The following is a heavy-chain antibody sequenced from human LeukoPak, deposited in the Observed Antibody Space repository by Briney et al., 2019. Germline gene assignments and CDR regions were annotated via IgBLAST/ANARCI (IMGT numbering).Heavy chain of an antibody. Sequence: PGGSLRLSCAASGFTFSSYTMNWVRVAPGKGLEWVSSISTRSDYIYYADSVKGRFTISRDNAKNSLYLQMSSLRAEDTALYYCARAYTLNWFDPWGQGTLVTVSS. J-gene: IGHJ5*02. CDR3: ARAYTLNWFDP. D-gene: IGHD2-2*02. CDR2: ISTRSDYI. V-gene: IGHV3-21*01. CDR1: GFTFSSYT.